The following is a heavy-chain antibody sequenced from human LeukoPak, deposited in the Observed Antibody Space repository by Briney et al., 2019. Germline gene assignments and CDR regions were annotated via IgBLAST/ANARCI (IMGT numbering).Heavy chain of an antibody. CDR2: ISAYNGNT. CDR1: GYTFTSYG. Sequence: ASVEVSCKASGYTFTSYGISWVRQAPGQGLEWMGWISAYNGNTNYAQKLQGRVTMTTDTSTSTAYMELRSLRSDDTAVYYCARDVPIFGVVENWFDPWGQGTLVTVSS. CDR3: ARDVPIFGVVENWFDP. J-gene: IGHJ5*02. V-gene: IGHV1-18*01. D-gene: IGHD3-3*01.